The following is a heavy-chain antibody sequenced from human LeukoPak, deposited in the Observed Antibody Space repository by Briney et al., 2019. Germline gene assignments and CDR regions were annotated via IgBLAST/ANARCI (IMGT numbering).Heavy chain of an antibody. V-gene: IGHV3-15*01. CDR1: GFTFSNAW. D-gene: IGHD1-26*01. Sequence: GGSLRLSCAASGFTFSNAWMSWVRQAPGKGLEWVGRIKSKTDGGTTDYAAPVKGRFTISRDDSKNTLYLQMNSLKTEDTAVYYCTNDRVGASDFDYWGQGTLVTVSS. CDR3: TNDRVGASDFDY. CDR2: IKSKTDGGTT. J-gene: IGHJ4*02.